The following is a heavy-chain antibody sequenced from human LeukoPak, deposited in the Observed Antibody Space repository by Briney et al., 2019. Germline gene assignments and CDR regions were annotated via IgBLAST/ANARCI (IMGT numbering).Heavy chain of an antibody. D-gene: IGHD5-12*01. CDR3: ATDVEMATIPPTLPDY. V-gene: IGHV3-21*01. Sequence: GGSLRLSCAASGFTFSSYSMNWVRQAPGQGLEWVSSISSSSSYIYYADSVKGRFTISRDNAKNSLYLQMNSLRAEDTAVYYCATDVEMATIPPTLPDYWGQGTLVTVSS. CDR2: ISSSSSYI. J-gene: IGHJ4*02. CDR1: GFTFSSYS.